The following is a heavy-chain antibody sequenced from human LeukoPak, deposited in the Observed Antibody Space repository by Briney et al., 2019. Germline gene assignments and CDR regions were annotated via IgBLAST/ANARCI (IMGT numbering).Heavy chain of an antibody. Sequence: SETLSLTCAVSGGSFSGYYWSWIRQPPGKGLEWIGEINHSGSTYYNPSLKSRVTIPLDTSKNQFSLNVSSVTAADTALYYCAREGKPEYSSSSYAFDIWGQGTMVTVSS. J-gene: IGHJ3*02. CDR3: AREGKPEYSSSSYAFDI. CDR2: INHSGST. CDR1: GGSFSGYY. D-gene: IGHD6-6*01. V-gene: IGHV4-34*01.